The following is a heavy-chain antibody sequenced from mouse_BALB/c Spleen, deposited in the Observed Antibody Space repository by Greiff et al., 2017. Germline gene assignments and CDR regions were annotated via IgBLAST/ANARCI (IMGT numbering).Heavy chain of an antibody. J-gene: IGHJ2*01. V-gene: IGHV5-9-4*01. CDR1: GFTFSSYA. CDR2: ISSGGSYT. Sequence: EVHLVESGGGLVKPGGSLKLSCAASGFTFSSYAMSWVRQSPEKRLEWVAEISSGGSYTYYPDTVTGRFTISRDNAKNTLYLEMSSLRSEDTAMYYCATTVVARFDYWGQGTTLTVSS. CDR3: ATTVVARFDY. D-gene: IGHD1-1*01.